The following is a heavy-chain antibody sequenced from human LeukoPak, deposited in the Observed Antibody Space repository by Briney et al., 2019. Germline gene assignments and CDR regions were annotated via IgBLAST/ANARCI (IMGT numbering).Heavy chain of an antibody. CDR2: INHSGST. CDR1: GGSFSGYY. D-gene: IGHD5-18*01. Sequence: SETLSLTCAVYGGSFSGYYWSWIRQPPGKGLEWIGEINHSGSTNYNPSLKSRVTISVDTSKNQFSLKLSSVTAADTAVYYCARLRAKIQLWSTPDRYWYFDLWGRGTLVTVSS. CDR3: ARLRAKIQLWSTPDRYWYFDL. J-gene: IGHJ2*01. V-gene: IGHV4-34*01.